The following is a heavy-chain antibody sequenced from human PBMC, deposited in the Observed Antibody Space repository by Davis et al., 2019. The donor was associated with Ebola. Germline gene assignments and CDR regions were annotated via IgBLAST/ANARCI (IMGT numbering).Heavy chain of an antibody. Sequence: GSLRLSCAVSGGSISSSNWWSWVRQPPGKGLEWIGEIYHSGSTNYNPSLKSRVTISVDKSKNQFSLKLSSVTAADTAAYYCASYSIWFGGSDYWGQGTLVTASS. J-gene: IGHJ4*02. V-gene: IGHV4-4*02. D-gene: IGHD3-10*01. CDR3: ASYSIWFGGSDY. CDR2: IYHSGST. CDR1: GGSISSSNW.